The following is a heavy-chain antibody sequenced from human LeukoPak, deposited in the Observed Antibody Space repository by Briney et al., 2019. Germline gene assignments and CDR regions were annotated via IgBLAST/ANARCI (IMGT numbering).Heavy chain of an antibody. J-gene: IGHJ4*02. CDR2: IKQDGSEK. CDR1: GFTFSSYW. V-gene: IGHV3-7*01. CDR3: ARWSRGYSYGGKRYYFDY. D-gene: IGHD5-18*01. Sequence: GGSLRLSCAASGFTFSSYWMSWVRQAPGKGLEWVANIKQDGSEKYYVDSVKGRFTISRDNAKNSLYLQMNSLRAEDTAVYYCARWSRGYSYGGKRYYFDYWGQGTLVTVSS.